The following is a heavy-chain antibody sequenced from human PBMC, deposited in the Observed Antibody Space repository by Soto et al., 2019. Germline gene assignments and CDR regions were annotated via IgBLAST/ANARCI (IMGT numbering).Heavy chain of an antibody. V-gene: IGHV1-69*01. Sequence: QVQLVQSGAEVKKPGSSVKVSCKASGGTFSSYAISWVRQAPGQGLEWMGGIIPIFGTANYAQKFQGRVTSTADESKSTAYMELSSLRSEDTAVYYCAGAREGLSGSYLFDYWGQGTLVTVSS. CDR3: AGAREGLSGSYLFDY. CDR2: IIPIFGTA. CDR1: GGTFSSYA. D-gene: IGHD1-26*01. J-gene: IGHJ4*02.